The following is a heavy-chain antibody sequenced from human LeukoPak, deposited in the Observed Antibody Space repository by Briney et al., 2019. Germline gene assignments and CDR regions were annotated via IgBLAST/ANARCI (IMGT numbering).Heavy chain of an antibody. D-gene: IGHD3-22*01. Sequence: TGGSLRLSCADSGFTFSSYAMSWVRQAPGKGLEWVSLISTSGRTHYADSVQGRFTISRDNSKNTLSLHMNSLSAEDTAVYYCARDLDSSGYYHVVDSWGQGALVTVSS. V-gene: IGHV3-23*01. CDR3: ARDLDSSGYYHVVDS. CDR2: ISTSGRT. J-gene: IGHJ4*02. CDR1: GFTFSSYA.